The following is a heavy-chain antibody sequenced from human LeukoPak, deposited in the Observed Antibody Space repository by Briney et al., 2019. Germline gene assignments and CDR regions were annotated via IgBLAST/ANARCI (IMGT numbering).Heavy chain of an antibody. CDR3: ARVHADFYYYYGMDV. CDR2: IYYSGST. Sequence: SETLSLTCTVSGGSISSYYWSWIRKPPGKGLEWIGYIYYSGSTNYNPSLKSRVTISVDTSKNQFSLKLSSVTAADTAVYYCARVHADFYYYYGMDVWGKGTTVTVSS. J-gene: IGHJ6*04. CDR1: GGSISSYY. V-gene: IGHV4-59*01. D-gene: IGHD2-21*02.